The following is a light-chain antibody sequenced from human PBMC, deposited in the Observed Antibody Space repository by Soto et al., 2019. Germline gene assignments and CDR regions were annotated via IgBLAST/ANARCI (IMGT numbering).Light chain of an antibody. V-gene: IGKV3-20*01. CDR2: GAS. CDR3: QQYGSSPPGFS. CDR1: QSVSSTD. Sequence: EIVLTQSPGTLSLFPGDRATLSCRASQSVSSTDLAWYRQRPGQPPSLLIYGASNRATGVPDRFSGSGSGTDFTLTISRLEPEDFAVYYCQQYGSSPPGFSFGPGTTVEIK. J-gene: IGKJ3*01.